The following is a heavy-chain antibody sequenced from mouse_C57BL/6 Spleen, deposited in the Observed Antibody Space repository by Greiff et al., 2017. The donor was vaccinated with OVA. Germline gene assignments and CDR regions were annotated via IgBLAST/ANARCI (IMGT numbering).Heavy chain of an antibody. CDR3: ASGGSYDGYYEAMDY. V-gene: IGHV3-6*01. D-gene: IGHD2-3*01. Sequence: DVQLQESGPGLVKPSQSLSLTCSVTGYSITSGYYWNWIRQFPGNKLEWMGYISYDGSNNYNPSLKNRISITRDTSKNQFFLKLNSVTTEDTATYYCASGGSYDGYYEAMDYWGQGTSVTVSS. J-gene: IGHJ4*01. CDR1: GYSITSGYY. CDR2: ISYDGSN.